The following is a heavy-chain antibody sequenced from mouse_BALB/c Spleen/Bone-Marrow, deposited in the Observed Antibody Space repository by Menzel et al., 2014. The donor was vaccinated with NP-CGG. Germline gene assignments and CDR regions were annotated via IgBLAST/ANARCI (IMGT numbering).Heavy chain of an antibody. CDR1: GYTFTDYA. V-gene: IGHV1S137*01. CDR3: ARRGGFYAMDY. Sequence: QVQLQQSGAELVRPGVSVKISCKGSGYTFTDYAMHWVKQSHAKSLEWIGVISTYYGDASYNQKFKGEATMTVDKSSSTAYMELARLTSEDSAIYYCARRGGFYAMDYWGQGTSVTVSS. CDR2: ISTYYGDA. J-gene: IGHJ4*01.